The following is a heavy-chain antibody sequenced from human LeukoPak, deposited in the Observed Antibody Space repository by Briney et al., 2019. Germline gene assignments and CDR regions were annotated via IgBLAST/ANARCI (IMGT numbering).Heavy chain of an antibody. CDR1: GYTFTSYG. V-gene: IGHV1-18*01. D-gene: IGHD3-10*01. J-gene: IGHJ3*02. CDR2: ISAYNGNT. Sequence: ASVKVSCKASGYTFTSYGISWVRQAPGQGLEWMGWISAYNGNTNYAQKLQGRVTMTTDTSTSTAYMELRSLRSDDTAVYYCATEFVLLWFGESNDAFDIWGQGTMVTVSS. CDR3: ATEFVLLWFGESNDAFDI.